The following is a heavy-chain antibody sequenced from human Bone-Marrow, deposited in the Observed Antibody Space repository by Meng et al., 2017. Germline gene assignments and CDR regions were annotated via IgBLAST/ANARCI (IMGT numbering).Heavy chain of an antibody. CDR2: IYYSGST. CDR1: GGSISSYY. J-gene: IGHJ6*02. D-gene: IGHD6-13*01. CDR3: ARGGYSSSWYLSLGYYYYGMDV. V-gene: IGHV4-59*01. Sequence: SETLSLTCTVSGGSISSYYWSWIRQPPGKGLEWIGYIYYSGSTNYNPSLKSRVTISVDTSKNQFSLKLSSVTAADTAVYYCARGGYSSSWYLSLGYYYYGMDVWGLGTTVTVSS.